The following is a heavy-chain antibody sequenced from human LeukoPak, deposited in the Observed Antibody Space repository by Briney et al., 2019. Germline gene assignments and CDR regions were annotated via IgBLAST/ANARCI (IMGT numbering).Heavy chain of an antibody. CDR3: ARGRFFYGWGMDV. Sequence: AGGSLRLSCVASGLTLDKYWMTWVRQAPGKGLEWVANIRQDGREKDLVDSVKGRFTISRDDATSSVYLRMSSVRVEDTAIYYCARGRFFYGWGMDVWGQGTTVTVS. J-gene: IGHJ6*02. V-gene: IGHV3-7*03. CDR2: IRQDGREK. CDR1: GLTLDKYW. D-gene: IGHD2/OR15-2a*01.